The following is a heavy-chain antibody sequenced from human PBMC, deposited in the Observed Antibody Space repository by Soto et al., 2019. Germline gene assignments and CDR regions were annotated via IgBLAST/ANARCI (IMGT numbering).Heavy chain of an antibody. CDR2: ISSSGSTI. D-gene: IGHD6-19*01. CDR1: GFTFSSYE. V-gene: IGHV3-48*03. Sequence: PGGSLRLSCAASGFTFSSYEMNWVRQAPGKGLEWVSYISSSGSTIYYADSVKGRFTISRDNAKNSLYLQMNSLRAEDTAVYYCARDRHSSGWYGWFDPWGQGTLVTAPQ. J-gene: IGHJ5*02. CDR3: ARDRHSSGWYGWFDP.